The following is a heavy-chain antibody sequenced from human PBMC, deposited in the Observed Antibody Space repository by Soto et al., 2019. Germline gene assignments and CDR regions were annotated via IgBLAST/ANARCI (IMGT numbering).Heavy chain of an antibody. CDR3: ATPQLGYYYMEV. CDR1: GYTFTSYD. J-gene: IGHJ6*03. Sequence: ASVKVSCKASGYTFTSYDINWVRQATGQGLEWMGWMNPNSGNTGYAQKFQGRVTMTRNTSISTAYMELSSLRSEDTAVYYCATPQLGYYYMEVWGKGTTVTVSS. CDR2: MNPNSGNT. V-gene: IGHV1-8*01. D-gene: IGHD6-13*01.